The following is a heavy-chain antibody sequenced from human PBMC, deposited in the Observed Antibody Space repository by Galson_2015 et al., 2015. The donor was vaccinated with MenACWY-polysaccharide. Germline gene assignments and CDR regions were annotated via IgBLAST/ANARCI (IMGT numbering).Heavy chain of an antibody. CDR3: AKVLYDAAAALNYSFDY. Sequence: SLRLSCAASGFSVSSYDMSWVRQAPGEGLEWVSTISSSGARTYYADSMKGRFTIARDKYNNTLYLQKNSLRAEVTAIYYCAKVLYDAAAALNYSFDYWGQGTLVTASS. V-gene: IGHV3-23*01. D-gene: IGHD6-6*01. CDR1: GFSVSSYD. CDR2: ISSSGART. J-gene: IGHJ4*02.